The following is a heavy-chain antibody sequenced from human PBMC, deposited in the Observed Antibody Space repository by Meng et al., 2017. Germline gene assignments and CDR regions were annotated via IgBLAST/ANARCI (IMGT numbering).Heavy chain of an antibody. CDR1: GFTFSSYW. V-gene: IGHV3-7*01. J-gene: IGHJ4*02. Sequence: SLRLSCAASGFTFSSYWMSWVRQAPGKGLEWVANIKQDGSEKYYVDSVKGRFTISRDNAKNSLYLQMNSLRAEDTAVYYCARPCHYYDSSGYYYGYWGQGTLVTVSS. CDR3: ARPCHYYDSSGYYYGY. CDR2: IKQDGSEK. D-gene: IGHD3-22*01.